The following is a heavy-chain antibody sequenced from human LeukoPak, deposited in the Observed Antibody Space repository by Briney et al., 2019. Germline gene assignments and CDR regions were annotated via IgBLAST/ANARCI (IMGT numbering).Heavy chain of an antibody. V-gene: IGHV3-9*01. CDR2: ISWNSGSI. D-gene: IGHD6-13*01. J-gene: IGHJ4*02. CDR1: GFTFGDYA. CDR3: AKGLFSSSWYTFFDY. Sequence: GRSLRLSCAASGFTFGDYAMHWVRQAPGKGLEWVSGISWNSGSIGYADSVKGRFTISRDNAKNSLYLQMNSLRAEDTALYYCAKGLFSSSWYTFFDYWGQGTLVTVSS.